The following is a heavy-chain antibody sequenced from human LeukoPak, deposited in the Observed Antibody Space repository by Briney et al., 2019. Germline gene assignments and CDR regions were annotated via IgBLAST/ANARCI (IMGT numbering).Heavy chain of an antibody. Sequence: SQTLSLTCTVSGGSISSGNYYWSWIRQPAGKGLEWIGRIYTSGSTNYNPSLKSRVTVSIDTSKNQFSLKLSSVTAADTAVYYCARDLITTPYNWFDPWGPGTLVTVSS. V-gene: IGHV4-61*02. CDR3: ARDLITTPYNWFDP. CDR2: IYTSGST. CDR1: GGSISSGNYY. D-gene: IGHD3-3*01. J-gene: IGHJ5*02.